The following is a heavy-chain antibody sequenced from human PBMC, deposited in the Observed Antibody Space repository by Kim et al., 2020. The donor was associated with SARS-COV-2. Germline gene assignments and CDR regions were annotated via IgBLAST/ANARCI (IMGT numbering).Heavy chain of an antibody. Sequence: AASVEGRFTISRDDSKNTAYLQMNSLKTEDTAVYYCTRALLVPYYYGMDVWGQGTTVTVSS. D-gene: IGHD3-10*01. V-gene: IGHV3-73*01. J-gene: IGHJ6*02. CDR3: TRALLVPYYYGMDV.